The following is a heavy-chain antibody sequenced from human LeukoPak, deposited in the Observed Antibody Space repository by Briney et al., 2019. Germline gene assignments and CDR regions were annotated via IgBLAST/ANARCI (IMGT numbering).Heavy chain of an antibody. CDR3: AREMAARDGYNRALIGY. Sequence: PGGSLRLSCAASGFTFSSYSMNWVRQAPGKGLEWVSSISSSSSYIYYADSVKGRFTISRDNAKNSLYLQMNSLRAEDTAVYYCAREMAARDGYNRALIGYWGQGTLVTVSS. J-gene: IGHJ4*02. V-gene: IGHV3-21*01. CDR2: ISSSSSYI. CDR1: GFTFSSYS. D-gene: IGHD5-24*01.